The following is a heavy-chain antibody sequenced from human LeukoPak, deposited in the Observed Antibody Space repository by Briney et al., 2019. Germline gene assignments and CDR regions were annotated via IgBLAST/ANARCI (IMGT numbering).Heavy chain of an antibody. J-gene: IGHJ1*01. D-gene: IGHD1-26*01. CDR2: ISAYNGNT. Sequence: ASVKVSCKASGYTFTSYGIGWVRQAPGQGLEWMGWISAYNGNTNYAQRLQGRVTMTTDTSTRTAYMELRSLRSDDSAVYYCARDRSGRYFRYWGQGTLVTVSS. V-gene: IGHV1-18*01. CDR1: GYTFTSYG. CDR3: ARDRSGRYFRY.